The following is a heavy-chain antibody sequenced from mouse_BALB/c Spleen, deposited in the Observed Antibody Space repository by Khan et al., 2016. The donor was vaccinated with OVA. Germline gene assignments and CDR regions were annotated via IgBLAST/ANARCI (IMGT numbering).Heavy chain of an antibody. Sequence: EVQLQESGPSLVKPSQTLSLTCSVTGDSITSGYWNWIRTFPGNKLEYMGYISYSGNTYYNPSLKSRISITRNTSKSQYYLQVHSVNTEDTATCYCACERRGFAYWGQGTLVTVSA. CDR2: ISYSGNT. V-gene: IGHV3-8*02. CDR1: GDSITSGY. J-gene: IGHJ3*01. CDR3: ACERRGFAY. D-gene: IGHD2-12*01.